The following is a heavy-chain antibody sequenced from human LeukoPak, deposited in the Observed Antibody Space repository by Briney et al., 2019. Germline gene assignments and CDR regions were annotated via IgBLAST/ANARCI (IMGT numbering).Heavy chain of an antibody. V-gene: IGHV3-48*03. D-gene: IGHD3-9*01. Sequence: GGSLRLSCAASGFTFSSYEMNWVRQAPGKGLEWVSYISSSGSTIYYADSVKGRFTISRDNAKNSLYLQMNSLRAEDTAVYYCARGDSYYDILTGYYSYFDYWGQGTLVTVSS. J-gene: IGHJ4*02. CDR1: GFTFSSYE. CDR2: ISSSGSTI. CDR3: ARGDSYYDILTGYYSYFDY.